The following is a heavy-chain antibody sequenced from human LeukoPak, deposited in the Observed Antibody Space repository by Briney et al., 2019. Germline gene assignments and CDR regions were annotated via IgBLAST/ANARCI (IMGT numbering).Heavy chain of an antibody. V-gene: IGHV3-30*03. Sequence: GGSLSPSCAASGLTFTCCGMHWVRQAPGKGLEWLAVISYHGSNIYYADSVKGRFTISRDNSKNTLYLQMGSLRAEDMAVYYCARGVLARGSSGWYFDYWGQGTLVTVSS. CDR3: ARGVLARGSSGWYFDY. CDR1: GLTFTCCG. J-gene: IGHJ4*02. CDR2: ISYHGSNI. D-gene: IGHD6-19*01.